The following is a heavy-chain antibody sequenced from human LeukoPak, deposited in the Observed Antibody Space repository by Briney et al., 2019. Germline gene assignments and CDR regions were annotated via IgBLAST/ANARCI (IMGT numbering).Heavy chain of an antibody. CDR2: INGDGSTI. CDR3: ARVAVSPTWEGHYYYYYMDV. CDR1: GFTFNGHW. Sequence: GGSLRLSCEASGFTFNGHWMHWVRQAPGKGLVWVSLINGDGSTISYADSVKGRFTISRDNAKNSLYLQMNSLRAEDTAVYYCARVAVSPTWEGHYYYYYMDVWGKGTTVTVSS. D-gene: IGHD1-26*01. J-gene: IGHJ6*03. V-gene: IGHV3-74*01.